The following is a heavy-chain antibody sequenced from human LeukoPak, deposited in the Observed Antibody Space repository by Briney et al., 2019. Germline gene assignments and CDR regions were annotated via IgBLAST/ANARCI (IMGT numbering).Heavy chain of an antibody. J-gene: IGHJ4*02. CDR3: ARDYYDSGDFDY. CDR2: ISYDGSNK. CDR1: GFTFSSYW. V-gene: IGHV3-30*03. D-gene: IGHD3-22*01. Sequence: PGGSLRLSCAASGFTFSSYWMSWVRQAPGKGLEWVAVISYDGSNKYYADSVKGRFTISRDNSKNTLYLQMNSLRAEDTAVYYCARDYYDSGDFDYWGQGTLVTVSS.